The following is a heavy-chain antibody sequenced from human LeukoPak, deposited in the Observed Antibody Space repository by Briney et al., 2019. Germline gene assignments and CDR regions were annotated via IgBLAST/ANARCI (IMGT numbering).Heavy chain of an antibody. Sequence: GASVKVSCKPSGDTFSNYGLSWVRQAPGQGLEWMGGIIPFFGTQKYAQKFQGRVTITADEPTSTAYMELSSLRSEDTAVYYCARNTIFGVQYYHYMDVWGKGTTVTVSS. CDR1: GDTFSNYG. CDR2: IIPFFGTQ. J-gene: IGHJ6*03. CDR3: ARNTIFGVQYYHYMDV. D-gene: IGHD3-3*01. V-gene: IGHV1-69*01.